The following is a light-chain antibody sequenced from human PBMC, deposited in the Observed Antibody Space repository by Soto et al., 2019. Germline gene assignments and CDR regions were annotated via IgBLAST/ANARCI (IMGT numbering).Light chain of an antibody. J-gene: IGKJ4*01. Sequence: DIQMTQSPSSLSASVGDRVTITCRASQSISSYLNWYQQRPGKAPKLLIYAASTLQSGVPSRFSASGSGTDFTLTISSLQPEDFATYYCQKSDSVPLTFGGGTKVEIK. CDR2: AAS. V-gene: IGKV1-39*01. CDR3: QKSDSVPLT. CDR1: QSISSY.